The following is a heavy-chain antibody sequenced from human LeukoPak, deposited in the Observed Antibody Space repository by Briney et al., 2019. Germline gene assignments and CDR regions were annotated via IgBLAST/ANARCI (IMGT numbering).Heavy chain of an antibody. Sequence: PSETLTLTCTVSSDSIRPNDGRWPRQPPGKGLEGIGYMYYTGRTNYNPSLQSRLTISLDTSNNHFSLQLSSVTAADTAVYYCARLLDYDHSGDPDTFDIWGQGTMVTVSS. J-gene: IGHJ3*02. D-gene: IGHD3-22*01. CDR3: ARLLDYDHSGDPDTFDI. V-gene: IGHV4-59*01. CDR1: SDSIRPND. CDR2: MYYTGRT.